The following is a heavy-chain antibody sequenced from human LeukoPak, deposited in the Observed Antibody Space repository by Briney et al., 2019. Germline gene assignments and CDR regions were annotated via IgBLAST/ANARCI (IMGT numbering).Heavy chain of an antibody. D-gene: IGHD6-6*01. CDR1: GFTFTSYS. Sequence: PGGSLRLSCAASGFTFTSYSMNWVRQAPGKGLEWVSVIYSGGTTYYTDSVKGRFTISRDSSKNTLYLQMNSLRAEDTAVYYCARGFARGFDYWGQGTLVTVSS. J-gene: IGHJ4*02. V-gene: IGHV3-53*01. CDR3: ARGFARGFDY. CDR2: IYSGGTT.